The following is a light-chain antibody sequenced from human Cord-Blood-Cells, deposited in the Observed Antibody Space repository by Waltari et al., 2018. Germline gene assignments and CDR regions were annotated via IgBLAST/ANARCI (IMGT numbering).Light chain of an antibody. CDR1: SSDVGGYNY. V-gene: IGLV2-11*01. Sequence: QSALTQPRSVSGSPGQSVTISCTGPSSDVGGYNYVSWYQQHPGKAPKLMIYDVSKRPSGVPYRFSGSKSGNTASLTISGLQAEDEADYYCCSYAGSYTYVFGTGTKVTVL. CDR2: DVS. CDR3: CSYAGSYTYV. J-gene: IGLJ1*01.